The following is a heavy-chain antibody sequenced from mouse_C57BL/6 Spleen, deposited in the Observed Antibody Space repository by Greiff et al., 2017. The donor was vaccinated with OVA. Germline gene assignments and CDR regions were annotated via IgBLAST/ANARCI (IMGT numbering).Heavy chain of an antibody. CDR2: ISGGGGNT. V-gene: IGHV5-9*01. Sequence: DVKLVESGGGLVKPGGSLKLSCAASGFTFSSYTMSWVRQTPEKRLEWVATISGGGGNTYYPDSVKGRFTISRDNAKNTLYLQMSSLRSEDTALYYCARHDYYGSSYDAMDYWGQGTSVTVSS. CDR3: ARHDYYGSSYDAMDY. J-gene: IGHJ4*01. CDR1: GFTFSSYT. D-gene: IGHD1-1*01.